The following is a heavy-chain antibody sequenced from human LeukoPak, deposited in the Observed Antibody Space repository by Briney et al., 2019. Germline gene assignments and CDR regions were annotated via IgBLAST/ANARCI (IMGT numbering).Heavy chain of an antibody. V-gene: IGHV4-30-4*01. CDR3: ARRPKRRGIKGYCSSTSCYQTNAFDI. J-gene: IGHJ3*02. Sequence: PSETLSLTCTVSGGSISSGDYYWSWIRQPPGKGLEWIGYIYYSGSTYYNPSLKSRVTISVDTSKNQFSLKLSSVTAADTAVYYCARRPKRRGIKGYCSSTSCYQTNAFDIWGQGTMVTVSS. CDR2: IYYSGST. D-gene: IGHD2-2*01. CDR1: GGSISSGDYY.